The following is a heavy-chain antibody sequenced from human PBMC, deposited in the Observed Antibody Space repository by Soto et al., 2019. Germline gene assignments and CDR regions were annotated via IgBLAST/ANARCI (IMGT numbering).Heavy chain of an antibody. CDR2: IHYSGTT. CDR3: AAGEASSRNLAPYYLDF. D-gene: IGHD6-13*01. Sequence: SETLSLTCTVSGGSMRNYFWTWIRQPPGKGLEWIGYIHYSGTTSFFPSYNPSLRSRVTISEDTSKNQLSLKLLSVTTADTAVYFCAAGEASSRNLAPYYLDFWGQGTLVTVFS. CDR1: GGSMRNYF. V-gene: IGHV4-59*01. J-gene: IGHJ4*02.